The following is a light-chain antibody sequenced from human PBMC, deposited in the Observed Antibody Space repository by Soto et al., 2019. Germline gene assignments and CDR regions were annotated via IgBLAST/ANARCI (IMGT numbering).Light chain of an antibody. CDR3: CSYAGGYTHAV. V-gene: IGLV2-11*01. Sequence: QSALTKPRSVSGPPGQSVSISCSGTSGDVGTYNYVSWYQQHPGKAPKLMIYDVSKRPSGVPDRFSGSKSGNTASLTISGLQAEDEADYYCCSYAGGYTHAVFGGGTKLTVL. CDR2: DVS. CDR1: SGDVGTYNY. J-gene: IGLJ2*01.